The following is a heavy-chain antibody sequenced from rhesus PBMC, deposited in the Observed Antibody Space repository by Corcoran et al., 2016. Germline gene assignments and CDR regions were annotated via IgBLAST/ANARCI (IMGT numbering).Heavy chain of an antibody. Sequence: QVQLQESGPGLVKPSETLSLTCAVSGGSISDDYYWSWIRQPPGKGLEWIGYIYGSGGGTNYNPSLNNRVTISIDTSKNQFSLKLSSVTAADTAVYYCASLIAATYFDYWGQGVLVTVSS. V-gene: IGHV4-106*01. J-gene: IGHJ4*01. CDR2: IYGSGGGT. D-gene: IGHD6-25*01. CDR3: ASLIAATYFDY. CDR1: GGSISDDYY.